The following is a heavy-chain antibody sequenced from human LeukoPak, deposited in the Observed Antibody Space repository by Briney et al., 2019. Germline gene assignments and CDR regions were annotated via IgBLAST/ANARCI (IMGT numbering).Heavy chain of an antibody. CDR1: GGSISSGGYY. CDR2: IYYSGST. CDR3: AREGSGSYGAFDI. V-gene: IGHV4-31*03. Sequence: SETPSLTCTVSGGSISSGGYYWSWIRQHPGKGLEWIGYIYYSGSTYYNPSLKSRVTISVDTSKNQFSLKLSSVTAADTAVYYCAREGSGSYGAFDIWGQGTMVTVSS. J-gene: IGHJ3*02. D-gene: IGHD3-10*01.